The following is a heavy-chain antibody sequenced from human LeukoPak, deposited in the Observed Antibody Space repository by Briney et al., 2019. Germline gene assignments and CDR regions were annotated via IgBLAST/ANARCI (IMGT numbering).Heavy chain of an antibody. D-gene: IGHD1-1*01. CDR1: GFTFSSYS. V-gene: IGHV3-21*01. CDR2: ISSSSSYI. J-gene: IGHJ6*03. Sequence: PGGSLRLSCAASGFTFSSYSMNWVRQAPGKGLEWVSSISSSSSYIYYADSVKGRFTISRDNAKNSLYLQMNSLRAEDTAVYYCARVSIENWYVDVWGKGTTVTVSS. CDR3: ARVSIENWYVDV.